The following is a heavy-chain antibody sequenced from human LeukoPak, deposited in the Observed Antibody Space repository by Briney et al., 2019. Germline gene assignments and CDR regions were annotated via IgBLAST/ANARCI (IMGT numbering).Heavy chain of an antibody. CDR2: ISGSGGDT. J-gene: IGHJ4*02. V-gene: IGHV3-23*01. D-gene: IGHD4-17*01. CDR3: AKDIGATVTTIDY. Sequence: GGSLRLSCAASGFTFNSYAMSWVRHAPGKGLEWVSGISGSGGDTDYADSVKGRFTISRDNSKNALYLQMNSLRAEDTAVYYCAKDIGATVTTIDYWGQGTLVTVSS. CDR1: GFTFNSYA.